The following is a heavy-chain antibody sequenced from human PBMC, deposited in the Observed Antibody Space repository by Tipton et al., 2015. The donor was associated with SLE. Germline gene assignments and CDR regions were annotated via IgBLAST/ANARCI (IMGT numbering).Heavy chain of an antibody. J-gene: IGHJ4*02. CDR3: AREPRSGYHDY. Sequence: GLVKPSETLSPTCTVSGASISSYYWSWIRQPPGKGLEWIGYIYYSGSTIHNPSLKSRVTMSVDTSKNQFSLKLSSVTAADTAVYYCAREPRSGYHDYWGQGTLVIVSS. D-gene: IGHD3-3*01. V-gene: IGHV4-59*12. CDR1: GASISSYY. CDR2: IYYSGST.